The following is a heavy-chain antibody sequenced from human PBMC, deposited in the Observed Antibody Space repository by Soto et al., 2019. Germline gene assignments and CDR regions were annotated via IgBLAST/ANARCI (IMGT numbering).Heavy chain of an antibody. Sequence: QVQLVESGGGVVQPGRSLRLSCAASGFDFNTYGLHWVRQAPGKGLEWVAAISFDGGRQYYADSVKGRFTISRDKPNSTLYLQMNSLGAEDTATYFCAKDSSVTAAGSGGWFDPWGPGTLVIVSS. CDR1: GFDFNTYG. CDR2: ISFDGGRQ. J-gene: IGHJ5*02. V-gene: IGHV3-30*18. D-gene: IGHD6-13*01. CDR3: AKDSSVTAAGSGGWFDP.